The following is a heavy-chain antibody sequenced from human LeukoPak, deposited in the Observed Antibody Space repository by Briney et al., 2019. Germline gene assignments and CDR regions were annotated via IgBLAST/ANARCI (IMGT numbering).Heavy chain of an antibody. CDR2: IYTSGST. D-gene: IGHD6-13*01. CDR1: GGSISSGSYY. Sequence: TPSQTLSLTCTVSGGSISSGSYYWSWIRQPAGKGLEWIGRIYTSGSTNYNPSLKSRVTISVDTSKNQFSLKLSSVTAADTAVYYCARHEVEQQLVADAFDIWGQGTMVTVSS. V-gene: IGHV4-61*02. J-gene: IGHJ3*02. CDR3: ARHEVEQQLVADAFDI.